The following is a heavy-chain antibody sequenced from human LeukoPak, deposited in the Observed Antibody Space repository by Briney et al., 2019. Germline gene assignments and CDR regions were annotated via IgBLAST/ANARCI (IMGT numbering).Heavy chain of an antibody. CDR1: GGSISSYY. CDR3: ARVFWSGYLYYFGY. CDR2: IYYSGST. J-gene: IGHJ4*02. V-gene: IGHV4-59*01. Sequence: SETLSLTCTVSGGSISSYYWSWIRQPPGKGLEWIGYIYYSGSTNYNPSLKSRVTISVDTSKNQFSLKLSSVTAADTAVYYCARVFWSGYLYYFGYWGQGTLVTVSS. D-gene: IGHD3-3*01.